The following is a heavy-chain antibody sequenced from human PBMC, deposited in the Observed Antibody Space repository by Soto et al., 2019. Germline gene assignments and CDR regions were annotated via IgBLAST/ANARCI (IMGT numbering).Heavy chain of an antibody. D-gene: IGHD4-4*01. Sequence: LVESGGGVAQPGRSLRLSCATSGFSFGPSGMHWVRQAPGKGLEWVAIIWNDGSTTYYADSVRDRCTISRDNSKNTVYLQMNSLRDEDTAVYYCARDGSHYDVDYWGQGTLVTVSS. V-gene: IGHV3-33*01. CDR2: IWNDGSTT. CDR1: GFSFGPSG. CDR3: ARDGSHYDVDY. J-gene: IGHJ4*02.